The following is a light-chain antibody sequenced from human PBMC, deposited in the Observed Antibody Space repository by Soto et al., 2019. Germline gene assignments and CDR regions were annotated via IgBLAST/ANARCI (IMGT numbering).Light chain of an antibody. Sequence: DIQITHSPSFLSASVGDIFTITCPASQTISSWLAWYQQKPGKAPKLLIYKASTLKSGVPSRFSGSGSGTEFTLTISSLQPDDFATYYCQHYNSYSEAFGQGTKVDI. J-gene: IGKJ1*01. V-gene: IGKV1-5*03. CDR1: QTISSW. CDR3: QHYNSYSEA. CDR2: KAS.